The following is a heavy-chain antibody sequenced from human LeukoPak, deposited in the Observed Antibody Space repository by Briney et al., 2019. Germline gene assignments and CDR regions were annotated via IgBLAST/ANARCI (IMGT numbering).Heavy chain of an antibody. CDR3: ARGGSRDGYNRPLDY. J-gene: IGHJ4*02. Sequence: SETLSLTCTVSGVSISSYYWSWIRQPPGKGLEWIGYIYYSGNTNYSPSPKSRVTTSVDTSKNQFSLKLSSVTAADTAVYYCARGGSRDGYNRPLDYWGQGTLVTVSS. CDR1: GVSISSYY. CDR2: IYYSGNT. D-gene: IGHD5-24*01. V-gene: IGHV4-59*01.